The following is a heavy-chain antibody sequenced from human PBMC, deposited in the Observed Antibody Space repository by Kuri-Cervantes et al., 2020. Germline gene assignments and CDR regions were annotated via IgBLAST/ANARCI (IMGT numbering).Heavy chain of an antibody. D-gene: IGHD3-9*01. V-gene: IGHV3-33*08. Sequence: GGSLRLSCAASGFTVSSNYMSWVRQAPGKGLEWVAVIWYDGSNKYYAGSVKGRFTISRDNSKNTLYLQMNSLRAEDTAVYYCARDSSLLGSARRYFDWLYPGTPGLNYGMDVWGQGTTVTVSS. CDR1: GFTVSSNY. CDR3: ARDSSLLGSARRYFDWLYPGTPGLNYGMDV. CDR2: IWYDGSNK. J-gene: IGHJ6*02.